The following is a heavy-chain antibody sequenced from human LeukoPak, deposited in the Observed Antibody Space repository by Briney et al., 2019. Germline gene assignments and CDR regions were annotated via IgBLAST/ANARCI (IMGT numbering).Heavy chain of an antibody. CDR1: GYTSTSYD. D-gene: IGHD3-10*01. Sequence: ASVKVSCKASGYTSTSYDINWVRQATGQGLEWMGWMNPNSGNTGYAQKFQGRVTMTRNTSISTAYMELSSLRSEDTAVYYCARGRITMVRGVRDFDYWGQGTLVTVSS. V-gene: IGHV1-8*01. CDR2: MNPNSGNT. CDR3: ARGRITMVRGVRDFDY. J-gene: IGHJ4*02.